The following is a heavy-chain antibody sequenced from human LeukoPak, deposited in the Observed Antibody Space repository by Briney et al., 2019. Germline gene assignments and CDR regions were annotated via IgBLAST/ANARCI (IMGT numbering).Heavy chain of an antibody. CDR1: GGSISSTRNY. Sequence: SETLSLTCTVSGGSISSTRNYWGWIRQPPGKGLEWIGSIYYSGSTYYNPSLKSRVTISTDAPKNQFPLKLSSVIAADTAIYYCAMAVTGPYNWFDPWGQGTLVTVSS. D-gene: IGHD6-19*01. CDR2: IYYSGST. V-gene: IGHV4-39*01. J-gene: IGHJ5*02. CDR3: AMAVTGPYNWFDP.